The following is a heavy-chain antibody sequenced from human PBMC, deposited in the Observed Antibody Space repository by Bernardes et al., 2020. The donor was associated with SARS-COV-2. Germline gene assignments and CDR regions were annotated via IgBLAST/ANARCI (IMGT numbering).Heavy chain of an antibody. J-gene: IGHJ3*02. CDR1: GYTLTELS. V-gene: IGHV1-24*01. CDR3: ATDPRGDYGDYVVAFDI. Sequence: ASVKVSCKVSGYTLTELSMHWVRQAPGKGLEWMGGFDPEDGETIYAQKFQGRVTMTEDTSTDTAYMELSSLRSEDTAVYYCATDPRGDYGDYVVAFDIWGQGTMVTVSS. CDR2: FDPEDGET. D-gene: IGHD4-17*01.